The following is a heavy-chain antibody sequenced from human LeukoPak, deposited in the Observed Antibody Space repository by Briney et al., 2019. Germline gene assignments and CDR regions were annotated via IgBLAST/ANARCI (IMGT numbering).Heavy chain of an antibody. V-gene: IGHV3-30*03. CDR3: ARDSGGYFDY. D-gene: IGHD3-10*01. CDR1: GFSFSDYG. J-gene: IGHJ4*02. Sequence: GGSLRLSCAASGFSFSDYGMHWVRQAPGKGLEWVAVISYDGSNKYYADSVKGRFTISRDNSKNTLYLQMNSLRAEDTAVYYCARDSGGYFDYWGQGTLVTVSS. CDR2: ISYDGSNK.